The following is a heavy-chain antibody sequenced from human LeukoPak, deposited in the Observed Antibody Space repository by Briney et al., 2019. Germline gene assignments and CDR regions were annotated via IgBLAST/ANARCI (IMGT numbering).Heavy chain of an antibody. Sequence: ASVKVSCKASGYTFTSYGISWVRQAPGQGLEWMGWISAYNGNTNYAQKLQGRVTMTTDTSTSTGYMELRSLRSDDTAVYYCASRLVAGAFDYWGQGTLVTVSS. D-gene: IGHD6-19*01. CDR2: ISAYNGNT. J-gene: IGHJ4*02. V-gene: IGHV1-18*01. CDR1: GYTFTSYG. CDR3: ASRLVAGAFDY.